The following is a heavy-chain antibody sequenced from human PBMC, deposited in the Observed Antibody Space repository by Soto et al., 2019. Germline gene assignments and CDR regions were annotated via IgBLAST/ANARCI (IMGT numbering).Heavy chain of an antibody. V-gene: IGHV3-20*04. Sequence: EVKLVESGGGMVRPGGSLRLSCTASGFRFDDHGMTWVRQAPGKGLEWVAGITWNGVTTGYADSVKGRFIITRDNAENSLHLQMNSLRVEDTALYYCARDGGVVVAVDAFDVWGQGTMVTVSS. CDR3: ARDGGVVVAVDAFDV. J-gene: IGHJ3*01. CDR1: GFRFDDHG. CDR2: ITWNGVTT. D-gene: IGHD6-19*01.